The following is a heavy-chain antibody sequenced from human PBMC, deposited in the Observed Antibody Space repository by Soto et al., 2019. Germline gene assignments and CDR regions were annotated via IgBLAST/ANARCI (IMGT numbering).Heavy chain of an antibody. CDR1: GFTFSSYV. V-gene: IGHV3-23*01. CDR2: ISGSGGST. CDR3: AKVRVTMIVPSSLNY. J-gene: IGHJ4*02. D-gene: IGHD3-22*01. Sequence: EVQLLESGGGLVQPGGSLRLSCAASGFTFSSYVLSWVRQAPGKGLEWVSAISGSGGSTYYADSVKGRFTISRDNSKNTLYLQMNSLRAEDTAVYYCAKVRVTMIVPSSLNYWGQGNLVNVSA.